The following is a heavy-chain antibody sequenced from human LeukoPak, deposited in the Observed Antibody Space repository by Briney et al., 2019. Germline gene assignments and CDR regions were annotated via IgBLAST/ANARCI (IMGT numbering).Heavy chain of an antibody. V-gene: IGHV3-23*01. CDR2: ISGSGGST. CDR3: AKSDRAYGSGSYLDY. CDR1: GFTFSSYA. Sequence: TGGSLRLSCAASGFTFSSYAMSWVRQAPGKGLEWVSAISGSGGSTYYADSVKGRFTISRDNSKNTLYLQMNSLRAEDTAVYYCAKSDRAYGSGSYLDYWGQGTLVTVSS. J-gene: IGHJ4*02. D-gene: IGHD3-10*01.